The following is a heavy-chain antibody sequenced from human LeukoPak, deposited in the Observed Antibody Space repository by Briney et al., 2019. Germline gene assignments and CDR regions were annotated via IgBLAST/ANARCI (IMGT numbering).Heavy chain of an antibody. CDR2: ISSSSYI. CDR3: ARPITIFGVVGDDY. D-gene: IGHD3-3*01. V-gene: IGHV3-21*01. J-gene: IGHJ4*02. CDR1: GFTFSSYS. Sequence: GGSLRLSCAASGFTFSSYSMNWVRQAPGKGLEWVSSISSSSYIYYADSVKGRFTISRDNAKNSPYLQMNSLRAEDTAVYYCARPITIFGVVGDDYWGQGTLVTVSS.